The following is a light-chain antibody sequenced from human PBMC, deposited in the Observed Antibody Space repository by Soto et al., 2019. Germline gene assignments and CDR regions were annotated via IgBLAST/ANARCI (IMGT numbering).Light chain of an antibody. J-gene: IGKJ4*01. CDR1: QSLLYSSNNKNY. CDR3: QQYYSIPPT. V-gene: IGKV4-1*01. Sequence: DIVMTQSPDSLAVSLGERATINCKSSQSLLYSSNNKNYLTWYQHKPGQPPKLLIYWASTREPGVPDRFSGSGSGTDFTLTISSLQAEDVAVYYCQQYYSIPPTFGGGTKV. CDR2: WAS.